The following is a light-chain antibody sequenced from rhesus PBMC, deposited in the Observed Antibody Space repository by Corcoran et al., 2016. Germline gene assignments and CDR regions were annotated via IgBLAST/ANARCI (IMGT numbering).Light chain of an antibody. CDR2: YAS. Sequence: EIVMTQSPATLSLSPGERATLSCRASQSVGSTLAWYPPKPGQAPRLLLYYASSRATGIPDRFSGSGSGTEFTLTISSLDPEDVGVYYCQKYNDWPYSFGQGTKVEI. CDR1: QSVGST. CDR3: QKYNDWPYS. V-gene: IGKV3-42*02. J-gene: IGKJ2*01.